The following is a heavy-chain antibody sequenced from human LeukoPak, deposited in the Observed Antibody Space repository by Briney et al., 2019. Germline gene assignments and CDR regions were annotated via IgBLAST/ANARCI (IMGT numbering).Heavy chain of an antibody. Sequence: PSETLSLTCTVSGGSISNNNYYWAWIRQPPGKGLECIGSIYYSGSPYYNPSLKSRVTISVDTSKNQFSLRLSSVTAADTAVYYCASGSEPYGMDVWGQGTTVTVSS. CDR2: IYYSGSP. CDR3: ASGSEPYGMDV. J-gene: IGHJ6*02. CDR1: GGSISNNNYY. D-gene: IGHD1-14*01. V-gene: IGHV4-39*01.